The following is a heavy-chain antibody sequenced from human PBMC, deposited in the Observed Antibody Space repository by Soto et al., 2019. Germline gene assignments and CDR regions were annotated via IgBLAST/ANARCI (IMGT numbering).Heavy chain of an antibody. D-gene: IGHD3-22*01. V-gene: IGHV1-69*06. J-gene: IGHJ5*02. CDR3: ARDRTDSGYYTNWLDP. Sequence: SVKVSCKAEGGTFGSDAITWVRQAPGRGLEWVGRIIPIFGTTNYAQNLQGRVTISADKSTLTSYMELHSLTSDDTALYYCARDRTDSGYYTNWLDPWGQGTQVTVSS. CDR2: IIPIFGTT. CDR1: GGTFGSDA.